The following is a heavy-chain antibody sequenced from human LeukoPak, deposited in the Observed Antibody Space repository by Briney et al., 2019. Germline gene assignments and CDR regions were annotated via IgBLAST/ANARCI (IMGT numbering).Heavy chain of an antibody. CDR2: IYYSGST. J-gene: IGHJ6*02. D-gene: IGHD3-3*01. V-gene: IGHV4-30-4*01. CDR3: ARDARFLGALVGGLYYYGMDV. CDR1: GGSISSGDYY. Sequence: SQTLSLTCTVSGGSISSGDYYWSWIRQPPGKGLEWIGYIYYSGSTYYNPSLKSRVTISVDTSKNQFSLKLSSVTAADTAVYYCARDARFLGALVGGLYYYGMDVWGQGTTVTVSS.